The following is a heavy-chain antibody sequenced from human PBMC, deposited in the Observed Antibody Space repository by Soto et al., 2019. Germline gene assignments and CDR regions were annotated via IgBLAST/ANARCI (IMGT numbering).Heavy chain of an antibody. J-gene: IGHJ5*02. CDR3: ARCVLGTSCYNP. V-gene: IGHV1-69*13. D-gene: IGHD2-2*02. Sequence: SVKVSCKASGGTFSSYAISWVRQAPGQGLEWMGGIIPIFGTANYAQKFQGRVTITADESTSTAYMELSSLRSEDTAVYYCARCVLGTSCYNPWGQGTLVTVSS. CDR2: IIPIFGTA. CDR1: GGTFSSYA.